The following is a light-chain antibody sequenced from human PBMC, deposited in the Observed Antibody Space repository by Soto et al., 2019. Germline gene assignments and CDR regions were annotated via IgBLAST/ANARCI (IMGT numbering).Light chain of an antibody. J-gene: IGKJ1*01. CDR1: QSVSTY. CDR3: QQRSNWPPT. V-gene: IGKV3-11*01. CDR2: DAS. Sequence: EIMLTQSRYTLSLYPFNIATLSCSSSQSVSTYLAWYQQKPGQPPRLLIYDASNRATGIPARFSGSGSGTDFTLTISSLEPEDFAVYYCQQRSNWPPTFGQGTKV.